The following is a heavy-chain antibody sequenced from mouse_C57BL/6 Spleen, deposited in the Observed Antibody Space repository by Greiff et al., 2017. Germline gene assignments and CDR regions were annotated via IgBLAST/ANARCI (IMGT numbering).Heavy chain of an antibody. CDR2: IDPETGGT. D-gene: IGHD3-2*02. CDR1: GYTFTDYE. V-gene: IGHV1-15*01. CDR3: TEASSDSGAMDY. Sequence: VQLQQSGAELVKPGASVTLSCKASGYTFTDYEMHWVKQTPVHGLEWIGAIDPETGGTAYTQKFKGKAILTADTTSDTAYMRLRSLTSEDSAVDNCTEASSDSGAMDYWGQGTSVTVSS. J-gene: IGHJ4*01.